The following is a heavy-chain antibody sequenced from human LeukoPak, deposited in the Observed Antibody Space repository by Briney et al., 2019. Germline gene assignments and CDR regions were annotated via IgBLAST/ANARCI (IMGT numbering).Heavy chain of an antibody. CDR2: ISSSSSTI. CDR3: AREGDSSGWYNWFDP. D-gene: IGHD6-19*01. V-gene: IGHV3-48*04. CDR1: GFTFSSYS. Sequence: GGSLRLSCAASGFTFSSYSMNWVRQAPGKGLEWVSYISSSSSTIYYADSVKGRFTISRDNAKNSLYLQMNSLRAEDTAVYYCAREGDSSGWYNWFDPWGQGTLVTVSS. J-gene: IGHJ5*02.